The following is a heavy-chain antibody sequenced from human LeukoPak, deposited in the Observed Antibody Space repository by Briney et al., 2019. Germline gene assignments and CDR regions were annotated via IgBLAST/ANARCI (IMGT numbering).Heavy chain of an antibody. CDR3: ARHPRVAARYYFDY. Sequence: SETLSLTCAVYGGSFSGYYWSWIRQPPGKGLEWIGEINHSGSTNYNPSLKSRVTISVDTSKNLFSLKLSSVTAADTAVYYCARHPRVAARYYFDYWGQGTLVTVSS. CDR2: INHSGST. D-gene: IGHD6-6*01. J-gene: IGHJ4*02. V-gene: IGHV4-34*01. CDR1: GGSFSGYY.